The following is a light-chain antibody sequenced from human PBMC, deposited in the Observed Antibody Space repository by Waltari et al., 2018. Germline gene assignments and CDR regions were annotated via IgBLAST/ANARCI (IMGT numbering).Light chain of an antibody. J-gene: IGKJ4*01. Sequence: IVLTQSPGTLSLSPGERATLSCRASQSVSSSYLAWYQQQPAQDPRLLIYGASTRATGIPDRFSGSGSGADFTLTISSLEPEEFAVYYCQQYGSSPRTFGGGTKVEIK. CDR3: QQYGSSPRT. V-gene: IGKV3-20*01. CDR1: QSVSSSY. CDR2: GAS.